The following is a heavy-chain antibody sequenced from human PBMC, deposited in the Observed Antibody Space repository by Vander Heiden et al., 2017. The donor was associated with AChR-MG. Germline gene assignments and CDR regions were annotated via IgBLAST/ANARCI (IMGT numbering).Heavy chain of an antibody. CDR2: ISGSGVDT. V-gene: IGHV3-23*01. Sequence: EVQLLESGGGLVQPGGSMRLPWPASGFPFSSYAMSWVRQAPGKGLEWVSEISGSGVDTYYADSVKGRFTISRDNSKNTLYMQMNSLRAEDTAIYYCAKDYYDSSGESTTAKDYWGQGTLVTVSS. D-gene: IGHD3-22*01. CDR3: AKDYYDSSGESTTAKDY. J-gene: IGHJ4*02. CDR1: GFPFSSYA.